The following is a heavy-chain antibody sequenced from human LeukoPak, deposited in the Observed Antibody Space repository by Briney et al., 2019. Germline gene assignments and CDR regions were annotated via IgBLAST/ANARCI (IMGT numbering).Heavy chain of an antibody. CDR1: GFTFSSCA. CDR2: ISYDGSNK. D-gene: IGHD5-24*01. V-gene: IGHV3-30-3*01. CDR3: ARGWWLQLSLGLDY. Sequence: GGSLRLSCAASGFTFSSCAMHWVRQAPGKGLEWVAVISYDGSNKYYADSVKGRFTISRDNSKNTLYLQMNSLRAEDTAVYYCARGWWLQLSLGLDYWGQGTLVTVSS. J-gene: IGHJ4*02.